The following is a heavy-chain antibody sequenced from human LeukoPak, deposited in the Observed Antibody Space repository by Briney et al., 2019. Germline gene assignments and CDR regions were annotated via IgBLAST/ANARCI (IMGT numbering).Heavy chain of an antibody. V-gene: IGHV7-4-1*02. Sequence: ASVKVSCKASGYTFVSYAINWVRQAPGQGLEWMGWINTNTGNPTYAQGFTGRFVFSLDTSVTTAYLQISSLQAEDTAVYYCARECVTMVRGIIKGECGGDYWGQGTLVTVSS. CDR1: GYTFVSYA. CDR2: INTNTGNP. D-gene: IGHD3-10*01. J-gene: IGHJ4*02. CDR3: ARECVTMVRGIIKGECGGDY.